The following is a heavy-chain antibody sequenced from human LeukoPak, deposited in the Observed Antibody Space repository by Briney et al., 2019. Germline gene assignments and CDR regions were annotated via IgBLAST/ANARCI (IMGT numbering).Heavy chain of an antibody. CDR1: GFALSSHW. D-gene: IGHD1-1*01. Sequence: GGSLRLSCAASGFALSSHWMTWVRQVPGRGPEWVANVNRDGSETYYLDSVKGRFTISKDNAKNSLYLQMNSLKTEDTAVYYCTRLQLGSDVWGQGTTVTVSS. CDR2: VNRDGSET. V-gene: IGHV3-7*03. J-gene: IGHJ6*02. CDR3: TRLQLGSDV.